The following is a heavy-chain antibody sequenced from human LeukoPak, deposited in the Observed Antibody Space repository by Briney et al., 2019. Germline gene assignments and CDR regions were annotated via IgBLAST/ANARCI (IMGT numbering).Heavy chain of an antibody. V-gene: IGHV1-24*01. CDR3: ATDRSVGWLYYFDY. Sequence: ASVKVSCKVSGYTLTELSMHWVRQAPGKGLEWMGGFDPEDGETIYAQKFQGRVTMTEDTSTDTAYMELGSLRSEDTAVYYCATDRSVGWLYYFDYWGQGTLVTVSS. CDR1: GYTLTELS. D-gene: IGHD3/OR15-3a*01. J-gene: IGHJ4*02. CDR2: FDPEDGET.